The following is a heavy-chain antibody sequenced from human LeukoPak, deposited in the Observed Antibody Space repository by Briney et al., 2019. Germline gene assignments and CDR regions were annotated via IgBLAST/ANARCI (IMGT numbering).Heavy chain of an antibody. V-gene: IGHV1-46*01. D-gene: IGHD4-23*01. Sequence: ASVKVSCKASGYTFTSYYMHWVRRAPGQGLEWMGIINPSGGSTSYAQKFQGRVTMTRDTSTGTVYMELSSLRSEDTAVYYCATRGTTVVTGDFDYWGQGTLVTVSS. CDR2: INPSGGST. CDR3: ATRGTTVVTGDFDY. CDR1: GYTFTSYY. J-gene: IGHJ4*02.